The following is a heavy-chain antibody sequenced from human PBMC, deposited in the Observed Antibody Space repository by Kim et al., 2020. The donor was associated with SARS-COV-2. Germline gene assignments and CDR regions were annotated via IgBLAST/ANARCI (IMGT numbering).Heavy chain of an antibody. CDR2: IHCDEESI. D-gene: IGHD2-8*01. V-gene: IGHV3-64D*06. Sequence: GGSLRLSCLGSGFTFSDRTMHWVRQAPGRKLEYVSAIHCDEESIYYADSVKGRSTISRDTSKKTLYHQMSSLRPEDTALYFWLNGQVGGQGTLGTV. J-gene: IGHJ1*01. CDR1: GFTFSDRT. CDR3: LNGQV.